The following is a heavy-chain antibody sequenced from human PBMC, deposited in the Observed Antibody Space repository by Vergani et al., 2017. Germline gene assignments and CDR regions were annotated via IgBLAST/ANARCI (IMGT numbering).Heavy chain of an antibody. CDR1: GATFRSNT. CDR2: IIPVLGKT. D-gene: IGHD2-21*02. Sequence: QFQLVQSGAEVKKPGSSVKVSCKASGATFRSNTISWVRQVPGQGLEWMGRIIPVLGKTKYAQDFQGRLTITADTSTSTAYMELTSLRSQDTAVYYCARDPRGYGGDPEDYYNGMDVWGQGTTVTVSS. J-gene: IGHJ6*02. V-gene: IGHV1-69*08. CDR3: ARDPRGYGGDPEDYYNGMDV.